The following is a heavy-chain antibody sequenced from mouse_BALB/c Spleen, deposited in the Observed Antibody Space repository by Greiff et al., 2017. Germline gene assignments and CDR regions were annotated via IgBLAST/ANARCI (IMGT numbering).Heavy chain of an antibody. CDR3: ARRGDDYDRGGWWAY. CDR1: GFAFSSYD. CDR2: ISSGGGST. J-gene: IGHJ3*01. Sequence: EVQLVESGGGLVKPGGSLKLSCAASGFAFSSYDMSWVRQTPEKRLEWVAYISSGGGSTYYPDTVNGRFTISRDNAKNTLYLQMSSLKSEDTAMYYWARRGDDYDRGGWWAYWGQGTLVTVSA. V-gene: IGHV5-12-1*01. D-gene: IGHD2-4*01.